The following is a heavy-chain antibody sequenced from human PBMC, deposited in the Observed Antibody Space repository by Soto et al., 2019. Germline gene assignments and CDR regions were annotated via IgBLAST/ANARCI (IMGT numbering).Heavy chain of an antibody. J-gene: IGHJ4*02. CDR1: GYTFTSYG. CDR3: ARLVNTMVRSDY. Sequence: ASVKVSCKASGYTFTSYGISWVRPAPGQGLEWMGWISAYNGNTNYAQKLQGRVTMTTDTSTSTAYMELRSLRSDDTAGYYCARLVNTMVRSDYWGQGTLVTVSS. V-gene: IGHV1-18*01. CDR2: ISAYNGNT. D-gene: IGHD3-10*01.